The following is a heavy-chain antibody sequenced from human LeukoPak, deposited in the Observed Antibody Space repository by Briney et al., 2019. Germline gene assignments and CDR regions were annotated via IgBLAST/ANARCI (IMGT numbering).Heavy chain of an antibody. CDR1: GYTFTING. CDR3: ARDRWYAFDY. CDR2: ISANSGVT. J-gene: IGHJ4*02. V-gene: IGHV1-18*01. D-gene: IGHD6-13*01. Sequence: ASVKVSCKASGYTFTINGISWVRQAPGRGLEWMGWISANSGVTIYAEKFHGRVTLTRDTSTGTAYMELNSLTYDDTAVYYCARDRWYAFDYWGQGTLVTVSS.